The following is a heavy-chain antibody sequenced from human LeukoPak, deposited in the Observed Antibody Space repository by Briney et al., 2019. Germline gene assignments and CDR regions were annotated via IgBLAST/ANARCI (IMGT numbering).Heavy chain of an antibody. Sequence: PSETLSLTCAVYGGSFSGYYWSWIRQHPGKGLEWIGYIYYSGSTYYNPSLKSRVTISVDTSKNQFSLKLSSVTAADTAVYYCAREDYGDYSFDYWGQGTLVTVSS. D-gene: IGHD4-17*01. CDR2: IYYSGST. J-gene: IGHJ4*02. CDR1: GGSFSGYY. V-gene: IGHV4-31*11. CDR3: AREDYGDYSFDY.